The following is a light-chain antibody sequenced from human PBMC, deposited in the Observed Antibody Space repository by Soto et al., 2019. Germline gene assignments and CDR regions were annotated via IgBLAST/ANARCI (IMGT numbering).Light chain of an antibody. CDR3: QSYDTVWV. CDR2: EDD. J-gene: IGLJ3*02. CDR1: DGSITTNY. V-gene: IGLV6-57*01. Sequence: LTQPHSVSESPGKTVTISCTRSDGSITTNYVQWYQLRPGRSPTTVIYEDDQRPSGVPDRFSGSIDTSSNSASLIISGLKTEDEADYYCQSYDTVWVLVGGTKLTVL.